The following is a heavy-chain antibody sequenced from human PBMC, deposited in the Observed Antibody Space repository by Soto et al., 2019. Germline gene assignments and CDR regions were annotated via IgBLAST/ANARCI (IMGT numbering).Heavy chain of an antibody. CDR3: AKDLGILTGYKVLDY. V-gene: IGHV3-30*18. J-gene: IGHJ4*02. CDR1: GFTFSSYG. D-gene: IGHD3-9*01. CDR2: ISYDGSNK. Sequence: GGSLRLSCAASGFTFSSYGMHWVRQAPGKGLEWVAVISYDGSNKYYADSVKGRFTISRDNSKNTLYLQMNSLRAEDTAVYYCAKDLGILTGYKVLDYWGQGTLVTVSS.